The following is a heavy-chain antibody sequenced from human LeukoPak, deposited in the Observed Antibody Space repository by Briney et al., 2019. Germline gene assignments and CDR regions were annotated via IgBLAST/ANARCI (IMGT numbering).Heavy chain of an antibody. CDR1: GYSFTSYW. V-gene: IGHV5-51*01. J-gene: IGHJ4*02. CDR3: ARPGYYGSGRSGNFDY. Sequence: GASLKISCKGSGYSFTSYWIGWVRQMPGKGLEWMGIIYPGDSDTRYSPSFQGQVTISADKSISTAYLQWSSLKASDTAMYYCARPGYYGSGRSGNFDYWGQGTLVTVSS. CDR2: IYPGDSDT. D-gene: IGHD3-10*01.